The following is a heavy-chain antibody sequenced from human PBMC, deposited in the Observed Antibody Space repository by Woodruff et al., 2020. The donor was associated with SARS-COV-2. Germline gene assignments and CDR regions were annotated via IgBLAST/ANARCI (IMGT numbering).Heavy chain of an antibody. D-gene: IGHD3-16*02. Sequence: GGTTDYAAPLKGTFTISRDDSKNTLYLQINSLKTEDTAVYYCTTDLQTTYTFGGVIVIPWGQGTLVTVSS. CDR3: TTDLQTTYTFGGVIVIP. V-gene: IGHV3-15*01. CDR2: GGTT. J-gene: IGHJ5*02.